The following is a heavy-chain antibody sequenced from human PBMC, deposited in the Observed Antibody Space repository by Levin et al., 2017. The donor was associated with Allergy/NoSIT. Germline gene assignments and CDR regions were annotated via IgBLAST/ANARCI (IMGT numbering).Heavy chain of an antibody. J-gene: IGHJ5*02. D-gene: IGHD6-19*01. Sequence: SQTLSLTCTVSGGSIRSSSYYWGWIRQPPGKGLEWIGSIYYSGSTYYNPSLKSRVTISVDTSKNQFSLKLSSVTAADTAVYYCARHYSSGWYYIGWFDPWGQGTLVTVSS. CDR3: ARHYSSGWYYIGWFDP. CDR2: IYYSGST. CDR1: GGSIRSSSYY. V-gene: IGHV4-39*01.